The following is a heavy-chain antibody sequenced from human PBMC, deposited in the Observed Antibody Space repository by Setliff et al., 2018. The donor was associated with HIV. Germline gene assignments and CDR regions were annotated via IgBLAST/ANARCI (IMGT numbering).Heavy chain of an antibody. CDR1: GGSFSGYY. J-gene: IGHJ4*02. CDR3: ARHSPSDY. V-gene: IGHV4-34*12. Sequence: SETLSLTCAVYGGSFSGYYWTWIRQPPGRGLEWIGEIIHSGGTNYNPSLKSRVTISVDTSKNQFSLKLSSVTAADTAVYFCARHSPSDYWGQGTLVTVSS. CDR2: IIHSGGT.